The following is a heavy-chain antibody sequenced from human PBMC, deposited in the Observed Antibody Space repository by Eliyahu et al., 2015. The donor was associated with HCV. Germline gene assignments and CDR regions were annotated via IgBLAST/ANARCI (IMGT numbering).Heavy chain of an antibody. D-gene: IGHD3-16*01. CDR1: GYTFTSYG. CDR2: ISAYNGNT. CDR3: ARGGRRRRAKVWGCY. J-gene: IGHJ4*02. Sequence: KASGYTFTSYGISWARQAPGQGLEWMGWISAYNGNTNYAQTPQGRLTMTTDTSASTAYMELRSLRSDDTAVYYCARGGRRRRAKVWGCYWGRGTLVTVSS. V-gene: IGHV1-18*04.